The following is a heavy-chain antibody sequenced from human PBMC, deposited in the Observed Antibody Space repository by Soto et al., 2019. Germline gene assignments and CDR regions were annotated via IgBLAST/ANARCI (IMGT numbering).Heavy chain of an antibody. V-gene: IGHV1-69*01. CDR2: IIPIFGTA. CDR1: GGTFSSYA. D-gene: IGHD6-6*01. CDR3: XXXXXXARPGYYGMDV. J-gene: IGHJ6*02. Sequence: QVQLVQSGAEVKKPGSSVKVSCKASGGTFSSYAISWVRQAPGQGLEWMGGIIPIFGTANYAQKFQGRVTITADESTSTAYMELSSLRSEDTAVXXXXXXXXXARPGYYGMDVWGQGTTVTVS.